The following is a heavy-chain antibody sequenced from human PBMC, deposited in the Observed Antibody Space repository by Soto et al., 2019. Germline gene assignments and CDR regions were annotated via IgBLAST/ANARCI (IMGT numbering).Heavy chain of an antibody. CDR3: ARGAIFGVVIDPVGWFDP. V-gene: IGHV1-18*04. Sequence: QVQLVQSGAEVKKPGASVKVSCKASGYTFTSYGISWVRQAPGQGLESMGWISAYNGNTNYAQKLQGRVTMTTDTSTSTAYMELRSLRSDDTAVYYCARGAIFGVVIDPVGWFDPWGQGTLVTVSS. CDR1: GYTFTSYG. CDR2: ISAYNGNT. D-gene: IGHD3-3*01. J-gene: IGHJ5*02.